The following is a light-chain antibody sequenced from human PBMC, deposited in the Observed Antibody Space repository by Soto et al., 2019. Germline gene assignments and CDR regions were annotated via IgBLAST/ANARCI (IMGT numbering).Light chain of an antibody. Sequence: SYELTQPPSVSVAPGETARITCGGNNVGIKNVHWYQQKPGQAPLLVIYYNTDRPSGIPERFSGSNSENTATLTISRVEAGDEADYYCQVWDSSSDHYVFGTGTKVTVL. CDR1: NVGIKN. CDR3: QVWDSSSDHYV. V-gene: IGLV3-21*04. J-gene: IGLJ1*01. CDR2: YNT.